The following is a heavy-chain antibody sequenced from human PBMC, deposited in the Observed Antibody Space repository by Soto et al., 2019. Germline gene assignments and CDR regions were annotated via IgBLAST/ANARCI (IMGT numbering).Heavy chain of an antibody. D-gene: IGHD7-27*01. CDR2: INHSGST. Sequence: QVQLQQWGAGLLKPSETLSLTCAVYGGSFSGYYWNWIRQPPGKGLEWIGEINHSGSTNYNPSLKGRATISVDTSKNQFSLKLSFVTAADTAVYYCAKRWGRIFDYWGQGTLVTFSS. CDR1: GGSFSGYY. V-gene: IGHV4-34*01. J-gene: IGHJ4*02. CDR3: AKRWGRIFDY.